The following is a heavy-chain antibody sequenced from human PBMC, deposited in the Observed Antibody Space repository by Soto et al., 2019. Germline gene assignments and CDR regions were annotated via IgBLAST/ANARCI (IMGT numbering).Heavy chain of an antibody. Sequence: EVQLVESGGGSVQPGGSLRLSCAASGFTFSSYWMHWVRQAPGKGLVWVSRINTDGSSTSYADSVKGRFTISRDNAKNTLYLKMNSLRAEDTAVYYCAKGGARLLDYWGQGTLVTVSS. CDR2: INTDGSST. D-gene: IGHD1-26*01. CDR1: GFTFSSYW. V-gene: IGHV3-74*01. J-gene: IGHJ4*02. CDR3: AKGGARLLDY.